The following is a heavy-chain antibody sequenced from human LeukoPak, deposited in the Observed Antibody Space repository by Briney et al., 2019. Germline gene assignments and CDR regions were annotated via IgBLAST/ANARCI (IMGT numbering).Heavy chain of an antibody. J-gene: IGHJ4*02. CDR3: ARDLNCGGDCYPHS. CDR2: IKQDGSKK. D-gene: IGHD2-21*02. V-gene: IGHV3-7*01. CDR1: GFPFSSYW. Sequence: GGSLRLSCVASGFPFSSYWMTWVRQAPGKGLEWVANIKQDGSKKSYVDSVKGRFTISRDNAKNSLYLQMNSLRAEDTAVYYCARDLNCGGDCYPHSWGQGTLVTVSS.